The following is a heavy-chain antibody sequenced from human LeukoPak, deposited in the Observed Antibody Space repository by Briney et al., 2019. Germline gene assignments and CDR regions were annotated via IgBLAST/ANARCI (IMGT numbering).Heavy chain of an antibody. V-gene: IGHV4-4*07. D-gene: IGHD3-9*01. CDR1: GGSISSYY. Sequence: SETLSLTCTVSGGSISSYYWSWIRQPAGKGLEWIGRMYTSGSGHTNYNPSLKSRVTMSVDTSKNQFSLRLTSVTAADTAVYYCARDPLRYLRVGHYDYWGQGTLVAVSS. J-gene: IGHJ4*02. CDR3: ARDPLRYLRVGHYDY. CDR2: MYTSGSGHT.